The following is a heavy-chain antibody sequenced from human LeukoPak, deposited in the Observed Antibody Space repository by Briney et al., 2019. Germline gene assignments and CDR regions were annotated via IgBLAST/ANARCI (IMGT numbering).Heavy chain of an antibody. V-gene: IGHV1-2*02. CDR3: ARVAPYYYDSSGYPYWYFDL. CDR2: INPNSGGT. Sequence: ASVKVSCTASGYTFTGYYMHWVRQAPGQGLEWMGWINPNSGGTNYAQKFQGRVTMTRDTSISTAYMELSRLRSDDTAVYYCARVAPYYYDSSGYPYWYFDLWGRGTLVTVSS. CDR1: GYTFTGYY. D-gene: IGHD3-22*01. J-gene: IGHJ2*01.